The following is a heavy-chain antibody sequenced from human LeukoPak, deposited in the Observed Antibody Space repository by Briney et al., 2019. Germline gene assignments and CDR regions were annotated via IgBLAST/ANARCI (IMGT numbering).Heavy chain of an antibody. CDR1: GFSFSSYG. J-gene: IGHJ4*02. D-gene: IGHD3-10*01. V-gene: IGHV3-33*01. CDR2: TWYDGSNK. Sequence: GGSLRLSCAASGFSFSSYGMHWVRQAPGKGLEWVAVTWYDGSNKYHADSVKGRFTISRDNSKKTMYLQMNSLRAEDTAVYYCARFEGSQTLDYWGQGTLVTVSS. CDR3: ARFEGSQTLDY.